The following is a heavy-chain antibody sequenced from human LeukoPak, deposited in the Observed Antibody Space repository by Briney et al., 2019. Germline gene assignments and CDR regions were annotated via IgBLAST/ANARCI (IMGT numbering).Heavy chain of an antibody. CDR2: IYYSGST. V-gene: IGHV4-59*01. Sequence: PSETLSLTCTVSGGSISSYYWSWIRQPPGKGLEWIGYIYYSGSTNYNPSLKSRVTISVDTSKNQFSLKLSSVTAADTAVYYCARALYYDFWSGYYNEGYFDYWGQGTLVTVSS. CDR3: ARALYYDFWSGYYNEGYFDY. J-gene: IGHJ4*02. D-gene: IGHD3-3*01. CDR1: GGSISSYY.